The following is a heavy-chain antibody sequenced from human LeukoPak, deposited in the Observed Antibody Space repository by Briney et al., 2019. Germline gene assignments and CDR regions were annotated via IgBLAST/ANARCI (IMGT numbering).Heavy chain of an antibody. Sequence: SETLSLTCTVSGGSISSSSYYWGWIRQPPGTGLEWIGSIYYSGSTYYNPSLKSRVIISVDTSKNQFSLKLTSVTAADTAVYYCARVSWFPGTSYYYMDVWGKGTTVTVSS. CDR3: ARVSWFPGTSYYYMDV. CDR1: GGSISSSSYY. CDR2: IYYSGST. D-gene: IGHD1-1*01. J-gene: IGHJ6*03. V-gene: IGHV4-39*07.